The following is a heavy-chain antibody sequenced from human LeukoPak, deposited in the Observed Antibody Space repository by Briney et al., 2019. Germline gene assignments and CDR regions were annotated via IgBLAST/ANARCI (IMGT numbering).Heavy chain of an antibody. Sequence: TGGSLRLSCAASGFTFSSYSMNWVRQAPGKGLVWVSRINSDGSSTSYADSVKGRFTISRDNAKNTLYLQMNSLRAEDTAVYYCARDGGYSYGYYWGQGTLVTVSS. CDR3: ARDGGYSYGYY. CDR2: INSDGSST. V-gene: IGHV3-74*01. D-gene: IGHD5-18*01. J-gene: IGHJ4*02. CDR1: GFTFSSYS.